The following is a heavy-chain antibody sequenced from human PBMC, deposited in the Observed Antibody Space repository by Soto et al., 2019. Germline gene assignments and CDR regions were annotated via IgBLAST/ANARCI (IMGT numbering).Heavy chain of an antibody. V-gene: IGHV3-7*03. CDR3: ARDPSSYSSSSGWFDP. D-gene: IGHD6-6*01. CDR1: GFTFSSYW. Sequence: EVQLVESGGGLVQPGGSLRLSCAASGFTFSSYWMSWVRQAPGKGLEWVANIKQDGSEKYYVDSVKGRFTISRDNAKNSLYLQMNSLRAEDTAVYYCARDPSSYSSSSGWFDPWGQGTLVTVSS. J-gene: IGHJ5*02. CDR2: IKQDGSEK.